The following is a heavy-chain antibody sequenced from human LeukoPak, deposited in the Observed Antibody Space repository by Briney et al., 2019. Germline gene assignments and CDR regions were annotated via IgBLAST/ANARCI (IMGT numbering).Heavy chain of an antibody. Sequence: SETLSLTCTVSGYSISSGYYWGWIRQPPGKGLEWIGNIYHSGSTYFTPSLKSRVTISVDTSRNQFSLKLNSVTAADTAVYYCAKSNGYGLVDIWGQGTMVTVSS. J-gene: IGHJ3*02. CDR3: AKSNGYGLVDI. V-gene: IGHV4-38-2*02. D-gene: IGHD3-10*01. CDR2: IYHSGST. CDR1: GYSISSGYY.